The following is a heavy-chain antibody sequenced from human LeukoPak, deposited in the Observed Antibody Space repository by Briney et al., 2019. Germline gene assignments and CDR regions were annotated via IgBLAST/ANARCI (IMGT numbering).Heavy chain of an antibody. Sequence: GSLTLSCVASGCTSATYAGGWVRQAPGKGREWFSSMGVSGGRTFYAASVQGRFTISRDNSKNKLYLQMNSLRADDKAVYYCATVDLGAVVDGDYFDYWGQGTLVTVSS. CDR2: MGVSGGRT. V-gene: IGHV3-23*01. D-gene: IGHD3-10*01. CDR1: GCTSATYA. J-gene: IGHJ4*02. CDR3: ATVDLGAVVDGDYFDY.